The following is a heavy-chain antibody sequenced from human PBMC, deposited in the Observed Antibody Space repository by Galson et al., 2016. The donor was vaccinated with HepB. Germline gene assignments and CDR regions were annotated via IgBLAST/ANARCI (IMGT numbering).Heavy chain of an antibody. V-gene: IGHV4-59*01. CDR1: GDSISSYY. CDR3: ARNGDGSGQYDVFEI. J-gene: IGHJ3*02. D-gene: IGHD3-22*01. Sequence: SETLSLTCTVSGDSISSYYWSWIRQPPGKGLEWIGYVYYSGGANYNPSLMNRVTISLHTSKNQFSLKLTFVTAADTVMYYCARNGDGSGQYDVFEICGQGTMCTVSS. CDR2: VYYSGGA.